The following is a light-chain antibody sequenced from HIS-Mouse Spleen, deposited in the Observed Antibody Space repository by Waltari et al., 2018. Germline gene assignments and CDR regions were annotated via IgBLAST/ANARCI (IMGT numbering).Light chain of an antibody. Sequence: SYVLTQPPSVSVAPGKTARITCGGNNIGSKSVHWYQQKPGQAPVLAVYSDSDRPPGIPERFSGSNSGNTATLTISRVEAGDEADYYCQVWDSSSDHVVFGGGTKLTVL. CDR1: NIGSKS. CDR2: SDS. CDR3: QVWDSSSDHVV. J-gene: IGLJ2*01. V-gene: IGLV3-21*04.